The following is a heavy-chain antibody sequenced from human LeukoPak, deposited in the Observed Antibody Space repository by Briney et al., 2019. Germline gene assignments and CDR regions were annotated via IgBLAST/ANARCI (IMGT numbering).Heavy chain of an antibody. CDR2: FYYSGST. Sequence: PSETLSLTCTVSGGSISSYYWSWIRQPPGKGLEWIGYFYYSGSTNYNPSLKSRVTISVDTSKNQFSLKLSSVTAADTAVYYCARDHNENGLGSGSYFWFDPWGQGTLVTVSS. D-gene: IGHD3-10*01. J-gene: IGHJ5*02. CDR1: GGSISSYY. V-gene: IGHV4-59*01. CDR3: ARDHNENGLGSGSYFWFDP.